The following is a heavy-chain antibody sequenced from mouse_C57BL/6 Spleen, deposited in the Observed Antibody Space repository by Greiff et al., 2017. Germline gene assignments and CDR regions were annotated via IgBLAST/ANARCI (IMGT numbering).Heavy chain of an antibody. J-gene: IGHJ2*01. CDR1: GYTFTSYW. Sequence: QVQLQQPGAELVKPGASVKLSCKASGYTFTSYWMQWVKQRPGQGLEWIREIDPSDSYTNYNQKFKGKATLTVDTSSSTAYMQLSSLTSEDSAVYYCARSKVYYGNLYYFDYWGQGTTLTVSS. D-gene: IGHD2-1*01. CDR3: ARSKVYYGNLYYFDY. V-gene: IGHV1-50*01. CDR2: IDPSDSYT.